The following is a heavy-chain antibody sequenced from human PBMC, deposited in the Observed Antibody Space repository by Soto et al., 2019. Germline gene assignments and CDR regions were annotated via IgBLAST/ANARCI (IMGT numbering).Heavy chain of an antibody. CDR1: GGSITNYY. Sequence: QVQLQESGPGLVKPSETLSLTCTVSGGSITNYYWSWIRQPPGKGLEWIGYIYSSGSTNYNPSLKSRVTISANTSKNQVSLKLTAVTAADTAVYYCARDHPHSDSIYYFHYWGQGTLVTVSS. J-gene: IGHJ4*02. CDR2: IYSSGST. CDR3: ARDHPHSDSIYYFHY. D-gene: IGHD3-22*01. V-gene: IGHV4-59*01.